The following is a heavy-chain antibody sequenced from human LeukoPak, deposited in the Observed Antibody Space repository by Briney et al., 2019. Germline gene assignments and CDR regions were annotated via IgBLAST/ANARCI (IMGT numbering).Heavy chain of an antibody. CDR3: ARAVVGYSYGYFEY. CDR2: IYYIWST. CDR1: GDSISHYY. Sequence: SETLSLTCTVSGDSISHYYWIWMRQSPGKGLVGLEYIYYIWSTNYNPSLKSRVTISVDTSNNQFSLKLSYVTAAGTAVYYCARAVVGYSYGYFEYWGQGTLVTVSS. J-gene: IGHJ4*02. D-gene: IGHD5-18*01. V-gene: IGHV4-59*01.